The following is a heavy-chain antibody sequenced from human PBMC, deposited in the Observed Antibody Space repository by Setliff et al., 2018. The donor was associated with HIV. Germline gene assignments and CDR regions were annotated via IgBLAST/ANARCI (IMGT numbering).Heavy chain of an antibody. J-gene: IGHJ6*03. V-gene: IGHV5-51*01. CDR2: TYPGDSDT. D-gene: IGHD6-19*01. Sequence: GESLKISCKGSGFSFTNYWIGWVRQMPGKGLEWMGITYPGDSDTRYSPSFQGQVTISADKSISTAYLQWSSLKASDTAMYYCARQHSSGWFNDYDYMDVWGKGTTVTVSS. CDR3: ARQHSSGWFNDYDYMDV. CDR1: GFSFTNYW.